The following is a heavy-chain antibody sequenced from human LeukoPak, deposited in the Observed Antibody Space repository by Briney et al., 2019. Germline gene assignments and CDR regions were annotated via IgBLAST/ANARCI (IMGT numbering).Heavy chain of an antibody. CDR2: ITPNADRT. D-gene: IGHD3-22*01. Sequence: GGSLRLSCAASGFTFGSYGMSWVRQAPGKGLEWVSFITPNADRTSYADSVEGRFTISRDNPRNTLYMQMNSLRDEDTAVYYCASMHGYYDGSGYWVQWGQGTLVTLSS. V-gene: IGHV3-23*01. CDR1: GFTFGSYG. CDR3: ASMHGYYDGSGYWVQ. J-gene: IGHJ1*01.